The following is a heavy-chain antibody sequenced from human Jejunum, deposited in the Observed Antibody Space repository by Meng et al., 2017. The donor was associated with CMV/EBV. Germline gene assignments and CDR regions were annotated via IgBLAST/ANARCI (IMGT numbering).Heavy chain of an antibody. D-gene: IGHD1-1*01. V-gene: IGHV5-51*01. CDR2: IYPSDSDT. J-gene: IGHJ6*02. Sequence: GSGYSFTKYWIGWVRQMPGKGLEWMGMIYPSDSDTRYSPSFQGQVTISVDKTIDTAYLQWSGLKASDTAIYYCVRRQTNWSGTDVWGQGTTVTVSS. CDR1: GYSFTKYW. CDR3: VRRQTNWSGTDV.